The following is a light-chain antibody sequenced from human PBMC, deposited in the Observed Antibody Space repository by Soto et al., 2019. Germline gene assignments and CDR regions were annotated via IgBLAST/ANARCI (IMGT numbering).Light chain of an antibody. CDR1: RSDVGGYKY. Sequence: QSELTQYAYVSGSPGQSITIACTGSRSDVGGYKYVSWYQQHPGKAPKLMIYEVSNRPSGVSNRFSGSKSGNTASLTISGLQAEDEADYYCSSYSSSSTLVFGTGTKVTVL. J-gene: IGLJ1*01. CDR3: SSYSSSSTLV. V-gene: IGLV2-14*01. CDR2: EVS.